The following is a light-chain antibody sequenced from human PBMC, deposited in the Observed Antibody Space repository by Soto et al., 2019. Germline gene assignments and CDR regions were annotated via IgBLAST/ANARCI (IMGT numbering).Light chain of an antibody. J-gene: IGKJ5*01. CDR3: QQYDSSPIT. CDR2: GAS. V-gene: IGKV3-20*01. Sequence: EIVLTQSPGTLSLSPGDRATLSCRASQSVSSSYLAWLQQKPGQAPRLLIYGASSRATGIPDRFSGSGSGTDFTLTNSRLEPEDFAVYYCQQYDSSPITFGQGTRLEI. CDR1: QSVSSSY.